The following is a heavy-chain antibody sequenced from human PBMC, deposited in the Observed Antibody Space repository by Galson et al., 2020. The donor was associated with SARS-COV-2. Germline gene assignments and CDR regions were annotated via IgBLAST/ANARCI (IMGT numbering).Heavy chain of an antibody. CDR2: IDWDDDK. Sequence: SGPTLVKPTQTLTLTCTFSGFSLTTSGMCVSWIRQPPGKALEWLARIDWDDDKFYSTSLKTRLTISKDTSKNQVVLTMTNMDPVDTATYYCERIYSSGYSVRYYFDYWGQGTPVTVSS. CDR3: ERIYSSGYSVRYYFDY. CDR1: GFSLTTSGMC. V-gene: IGHV2-70*17. J-gene: IGHJ4*02. D-gene: IGHD3-22*01.